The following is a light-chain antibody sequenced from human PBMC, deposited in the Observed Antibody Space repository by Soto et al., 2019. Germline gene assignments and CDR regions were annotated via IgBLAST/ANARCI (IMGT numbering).Light chain of an antibody. Sequence: ETVLTQSPCTLSLSPGERATLSCRASQSAFSSYLAWFQKKPGQAPRLLIYSASSRATGVPDRFSGSGSGTDFTLTISRLEPEDFAVYYCQQYGSSPWTLGHGTKVEIK. CDR3: QQYGSSPWT. J-gene: IGKJ1*01. CDR1: QSAFSSY. V-gene: IGKV3-20*01. CDR2: SAS.